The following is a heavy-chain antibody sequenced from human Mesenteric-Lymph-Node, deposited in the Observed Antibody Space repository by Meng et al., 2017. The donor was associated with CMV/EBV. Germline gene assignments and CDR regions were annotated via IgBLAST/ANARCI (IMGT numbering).Heavy chain of an antibody. J-gene: IGHJ5*02. CDR2: IYYSGST. CDR1: GGSISSSSYY. V-gene: IGHV4-39*01. D-gene: IGHD3-10*01. CDR3: ARPHYYGSGSSPWFDP. Sequence: QLQLQESGPGLVKPSDTLSLPCTVSGGSISSSSYYWGWIRQPPGKGLEWIGSIYYSGSTYYNPSLKSRVTISVDTSKNQFSLKLSSVTAADTAVYYCARPHYYGSGSSPWFDPWGQGTLVTVSS.